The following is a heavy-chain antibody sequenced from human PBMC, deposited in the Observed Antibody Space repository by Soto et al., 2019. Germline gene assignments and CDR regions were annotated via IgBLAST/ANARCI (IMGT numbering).Heavy chain of an antibody. CDR2: IYYSGST. Sequence: SETLSLTCTVSGGSLRSYYWSWVRQPPGKGLEWIGNIYYSGSTNYNPSLKSRVTISVDTSKNQFSLKLSSVTAADTAVYYCARPSYCSSTSCYWFDPWGQGTLVTVLL. CDR3: ARPSYCSSTSCYWFDP. V-gene: IGHV4-59*08. J-gene: IGHJ5*02. CDR1: GGSLRSYY. D-gene: IGHD2-2*01.